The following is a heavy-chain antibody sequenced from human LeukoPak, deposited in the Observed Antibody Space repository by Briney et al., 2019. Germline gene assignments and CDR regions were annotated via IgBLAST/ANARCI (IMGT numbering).Heavy chain of an antibody. CDR3: TKASSGSYNY. V-gene: IGHV3-43*02. CDR1: GFTFDDYA. CDR2: ISGDGGST. J-gene: IGHJ4*02. D-gene: IGHD1-26*01. Sequence: GGSLRLSCAASGFTFDDYAMHWVRQAPGKGQEWVSLISGDGGSTYYADSLKGRFTITRGNSKNSLYLQMNSLRTEDTALYYCTKASSGSYNYWGQGTLVTVSS.